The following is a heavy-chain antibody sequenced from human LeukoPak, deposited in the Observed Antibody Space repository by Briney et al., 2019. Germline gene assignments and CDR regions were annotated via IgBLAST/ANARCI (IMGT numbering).Heavy chain of an antibody. D-gene: IGHD2-15*01. J-gene: IGHJ5*02. CDR2: MKTDGSEA. V-gene: IGHV3-7*01. Sequence: ARSLRLSCAASGFTFRRYWMSWVSQAARNGLEWVAKMKTDGSEAFYVDSVKGRFTISSDNAKTSLYLQMNSLRVDDTAVYYCARWARYCSSGSCYSWFDPWGQGTLVTVSS. CDR3: ARWARYCSSGSCYSWFDP. CDR1: GFTFRRYW.